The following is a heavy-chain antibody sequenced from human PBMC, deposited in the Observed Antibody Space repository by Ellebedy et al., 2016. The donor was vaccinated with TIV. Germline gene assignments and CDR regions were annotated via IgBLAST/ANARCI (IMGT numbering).Heavy chain of an antibody. CDR2: INHSGST. CDR3: ARPSGGAPQYYFDY. Sequence: SETLSLXCAVYGGSFSGYYWSWIRQPPGKGLEWIGEINHSGSTNYNPSLKSRVTISVDTSKNQFSLKLSSVTAADTAVYYCARPSGGAPQYYFDYWGQGTLVTVSS. V-gene: IGHV4-34*01. CDR1: GGSFSGYY. J-gene: IGHJ4*02. D-gene: IGHD6-19*01.